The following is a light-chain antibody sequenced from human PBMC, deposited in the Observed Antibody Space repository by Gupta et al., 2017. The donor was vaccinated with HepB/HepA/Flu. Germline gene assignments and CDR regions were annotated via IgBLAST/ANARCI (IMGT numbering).Light chain of an antibody. Sequence: SILTQPPSTSGPPGQRVTISCSGSNPNNGGNTVSWYQQFPGTAPSLLIYSYDERRSAGPERFSGSKSGAPAALAIIGLQAEDEAEYYCAVATDSTDGPVFGGGTIVTVL. V-gene: IGLV1-44*01. CDR3: AVATDSTDGPV. J-gene: IGLJ2*01. CDR1: NPNNGGNT. CDR2: SYD.